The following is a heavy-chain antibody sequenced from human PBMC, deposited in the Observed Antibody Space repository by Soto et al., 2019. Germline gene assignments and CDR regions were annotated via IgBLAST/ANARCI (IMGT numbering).Heavy chain of an antibody. Sequence: GGSLRLSCAASGFSFSTYWMSWVRQAPGTGLEWVANINKDGGETYYVDSVRGRFTISRDNAKTSLYLQMNNLRAEDTAVYYCAKGGHIDFCGPGTLVTVSS. D-gene: IGHD3-16*01. J-gene: IGHJ4*02. CDR3: AKGGHIDF. V-gene: IGHV3-7*03. CDR2: INKDGGET. CDR1: GFSFSTYW.